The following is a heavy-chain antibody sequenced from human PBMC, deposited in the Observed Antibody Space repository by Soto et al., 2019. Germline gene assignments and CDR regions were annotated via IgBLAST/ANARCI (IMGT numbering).Heavy chain of an antibody. CDR1: DDFISSYY. J-gene: IGHJ6*02. Sequence: QVQLQESGPRLVKPSETLSLTCTVSDDFISSYYWNWIRQPAGKGLEWIGRVSTSGATNYNPSLESRVTMSVDTSKKQFSLKLTSVTAAATAVYFCARADYEILTCSYAIDVWGQGTTVTVSS. CDR3: ARADYEILTCSYAIDV. V-gene: IGHV4-4*07. D-gene: IGHD3-9*01. CDR2: VSTSGAT.